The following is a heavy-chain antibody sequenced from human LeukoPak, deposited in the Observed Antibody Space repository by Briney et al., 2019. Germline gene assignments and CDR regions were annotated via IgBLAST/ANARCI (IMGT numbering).Heavy chain of an antibody. Sequence: GGSLRLSRAASGFTFNLHGMSWVRQAPGKGLEWVSTIIASGVSAYYADSVKGRFTISRDNSKNTLYLQMNSLRAEDTAVYYCARERFASSGWYLDYWGQGTLVTVSS. CDR3: ARERFASSGWYLDY. CDR2: IIASGVSA. V-gene: IGHV3-23*01. CDR1: GFTFNLHG. J-gene: IGHJ4*02. D-gene: IGHD6-19*01.